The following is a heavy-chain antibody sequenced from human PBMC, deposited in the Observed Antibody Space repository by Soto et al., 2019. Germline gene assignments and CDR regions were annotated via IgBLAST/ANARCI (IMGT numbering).Heavy chain of an antibody. D-gene: IGHD6-19*01. CDR3: ACPSVAGTWYYYYGMDV. J-gene: IGHJ6*02. V-gene: IGHV4-39*01. Sequence: SETLSLTCTVSGGSISSSSYYWGWIRQPPGKGLEWIGSIYYRGSTYYNPSLKSRVTISVDTSKNQFSLKLSTVTAADTAGYNFACPSVAGTWYYYYGMDVWGQGTTVTVSS. CDR2: IYYRGST. CDR1: GGSISSSSYY.